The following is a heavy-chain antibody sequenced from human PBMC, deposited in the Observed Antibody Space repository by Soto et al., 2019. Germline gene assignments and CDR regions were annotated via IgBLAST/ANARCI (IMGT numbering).Heavy chain of an antibody. CDR1: GVTFSSYA. J-gene: IGHJ4*02. V-gene: IGHV3-23*01. CDR3: AKHFVNGEVDY. CDR2: ISGSGGST. D-gene: IGHD3-10*01. Sequence: EVQLLESGGGLVQPGGSLRLSCAASGVTFSSYAMSWVRQAPGKGLEWVSIISGSGGSTYYADSVKGRFTISRDNSKNKLYLQMNSLTAEDTAGYYCAKHFVNGEVDYWGQGTLVTVSS.